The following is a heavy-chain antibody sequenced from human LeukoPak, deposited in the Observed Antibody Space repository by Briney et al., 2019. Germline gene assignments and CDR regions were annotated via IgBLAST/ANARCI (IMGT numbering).Heavy chain of an antibody. CDR2: IYTSGST. V-gene: IGHV4-4*07. J-gene: IGHJ6*02. D-gene: IGHD5-12*01. CDR1: GGSISSYY. Sequence: SETLSLTCTVSGGSISSYYWSWIRQPAGKGLEWIGRIYTSGSTNYNPSLKSRVTMSVDTSKNQVSLQLTSVTAADTAVYYCARVMRSGSENYYYFYGMDVWGQGTTVTVSS. CDR3: ARVMRSGSENYYYFYGMDV.